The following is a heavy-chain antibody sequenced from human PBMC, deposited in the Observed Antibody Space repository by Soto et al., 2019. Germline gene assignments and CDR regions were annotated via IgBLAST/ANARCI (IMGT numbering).Heavy chain of an antibody. CDR2: INHSGST. D-gene: IGHD2-21*01. Sequence: SETLSLTCAVYGGSFSGYYWSWIRQPPGKGLEWIGEINHSGSTNYNPSLKSRVTISVDTSKNQFSLKLSSVTAADTAVYYCARGPEVGIFAYWGQGTLVTVSS. V-gene: IGHV4-34*01. CDR1: GGSFSGYY. CDR3: ARGPEVGIFAY. J-gene: IGHJ4*02.